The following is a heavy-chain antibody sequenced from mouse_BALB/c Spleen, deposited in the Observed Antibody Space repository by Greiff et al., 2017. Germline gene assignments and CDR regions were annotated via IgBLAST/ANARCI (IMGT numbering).Heavy chain of an antibody. Sequence: QVQLKQSGAELARPGASVKLSCKASGYTFTSYWMQWVKQRPGQGLEWIGAIYPGDGDTRYTQKFKGKATLTADKSSSTAYMQLSSLASEDSAVYYCAVRYDDAMDYWGQGTSVTVSS. V-gene: IGHV1-87*01. J-gene: IGHJ4*01. CDR2: IYPGDGDT. CDR1: GYTFTSYW. D-gene: IGHD2-14*01. CDR3: AVRYDDAMDY.